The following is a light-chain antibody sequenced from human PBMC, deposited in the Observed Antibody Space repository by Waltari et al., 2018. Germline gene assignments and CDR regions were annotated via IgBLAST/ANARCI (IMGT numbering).Light chain of an antibody. V-gene: IGKV3-11*01. Sequence: EIVLTQSPATLSLSPGERATLSCRASQSLSNSLAWYQQKPGQAPRLLIDDASNRATGVPARFSGSGSGTDFTLTISSLVPEDFAVYYCQQASNWPPAFGGGTKVEIK. J-gene: IGKJ4*01. CDR3: QQASNWPPA. CDR1: QSLSNS. CDR2: DAS.